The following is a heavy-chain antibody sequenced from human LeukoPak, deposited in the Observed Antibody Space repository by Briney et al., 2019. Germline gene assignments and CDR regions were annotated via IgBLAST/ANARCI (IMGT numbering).Heavy chain of an antibody. CDR2: FSGSGGST. D-gene: IGHD2-2*02. CDR1: GFTFSNYA. CDR3: AKDVGYCSSTTCYKPFDY. J-gene: IGHJ4*02. Sequence: GGSLRLSCAASGFTFSNYAMSWVRQAPGKGLEWVSAFSGSGGSTYYADSVEGRFTISRDNSKNTLYLQMNSLRAEDTAVYYCAKDVGYCSSTTCYKPFDYWGQGTLVTVSS. V-gene: IGHV3-23*01.